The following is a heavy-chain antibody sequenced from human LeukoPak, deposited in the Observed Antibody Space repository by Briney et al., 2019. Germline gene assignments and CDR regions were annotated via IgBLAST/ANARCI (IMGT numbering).Heavy chain of an antibody. Sequence: PSETLSPTCTLSDSSISSYYWSWIRKPPGKGLEWIGYINYSGSTNYHPSLKSRVTISVDTSKNQFSLKLSSVTAADTAVYYCARSTYYYGSGSYRHFDYWGQGTLVTVSS. CDR3: ARSTYYYGSGSYRHFDY. V-gene: IGHV4-59*01. CDR2: INYSGST. J-gene: IGHJ4*02. CDR1: DSSISSYY. D-gene: IGHD3-10*01.